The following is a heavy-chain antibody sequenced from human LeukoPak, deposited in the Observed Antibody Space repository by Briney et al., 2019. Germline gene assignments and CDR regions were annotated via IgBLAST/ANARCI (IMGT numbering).Heavy chain of an antibody. Sequence: PSETLSLTCTVSGGSISSYYWSWIRQPPGKGLEWIGYIYYSGSTNYNPSLKGRVTISVDTSKNQFSLKLSSVTAADTAVYYCARLRSSGWYGSHYYYYGMDVWGQGTTVTVSS. D-gene: IGHD6-19*01. V-gene: IGHV4-59*01. CDR3: ARLRSSGWYGSHYYYYGMDV. CDR1: GGSISSYY. CDR2: IYYSGST. J-gene: IGHJ6*02.